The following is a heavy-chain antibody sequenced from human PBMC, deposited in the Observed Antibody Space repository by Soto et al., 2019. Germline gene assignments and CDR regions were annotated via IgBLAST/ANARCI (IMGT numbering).Heavy chain of an antibody. V-gene: IGHV4-4*02. CDR2: IYHSGST. CDR1: GGSISSSNW. Sequence: PSETLSLTCAVSGGSISSSNWWSWVRQPPGKGLEWIGEIYHSGSTNYNPSLKSRVTISVDKSKNQFSLKLSSVTAADTAVYYCARVLRTIFGVVIIARWFDPWGQGTLVTVSS. D-gene: IGHD3-3*01. J-gene: IGHJ5*02. CDR3: ARVLRTIFGVVIIARWFDP.